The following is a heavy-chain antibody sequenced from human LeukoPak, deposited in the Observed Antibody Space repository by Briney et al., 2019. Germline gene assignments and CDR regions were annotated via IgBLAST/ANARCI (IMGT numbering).Heavy chain of an antibody. J-gene: IGHJ4*02. CDR2: ISTNGGTT. CDR3: VREVLGYSSSSDY. Sequence: GGSLRLSCAASGFTFSSYTMVWVRQAPGKGLEFVSAISTNGGTTYYANSVKGRFAISRDNSRNTLYLQMGSLRTEDMAVYYCVREVLGYSSSSDYWGQGSLVTVSS. V-gene: IGHV3-64*01. D-gene: IGHD6-6*01. CDR1: GFTFSSYT.